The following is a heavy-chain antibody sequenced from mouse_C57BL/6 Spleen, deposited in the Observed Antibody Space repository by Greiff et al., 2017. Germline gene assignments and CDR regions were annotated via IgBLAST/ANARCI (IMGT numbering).Heavy chain of an antibody. Sequence: EVKLVESGGGLVKPGGSLKLSCAASGFTFSDYGMHWVRQAPEKGLEWVAYISSGCSTIYYADTVKGRFTISRDNAKNTLFLQMTSLRSEDTAMYYCARQDRRYFDYWGRGTTLTVSS. V-gene: IGHV5-17*01. CDR2: ISSGCSTI. J-gene: IGHJ2*01. CDR3: ARQDRRYFDY. CDR1: GFTFSDYG.